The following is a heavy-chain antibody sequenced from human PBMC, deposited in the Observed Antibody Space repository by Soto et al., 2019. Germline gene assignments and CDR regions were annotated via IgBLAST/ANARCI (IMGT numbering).Heavy chain of an antibody. CDR1: GFTVSSNY. J-gene: IGHJ4*02. CDR3: ATKRGYSYGLDY. D-gene: IGHD5-18*01. CDR2: IYSGGST. V-gene: IGHV3-53*01. Sequence: GGSLRLSCAASGFTVSSNYMSWLRQAPGKGLEWVSVIYSGGSTYYADAVKGRFTISRDNSKNTLYLQMNTLRAEDTAVYYCATKRGYSYGLDYWGQGTLVTVSS.